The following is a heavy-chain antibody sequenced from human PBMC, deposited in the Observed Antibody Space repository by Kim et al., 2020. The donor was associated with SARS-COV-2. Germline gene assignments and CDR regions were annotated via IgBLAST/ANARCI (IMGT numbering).Heavy chain of an antibody. D-gene: IGHD3-22*01. CDR2: IYYSGST. V-gene: IGHV4-59*13. J-gene: IGHJ4*02. CDR3: ARGAAMILDY. CDR1: GGSISSYY. Sequence: SETLSLTCTVSGGSISSYYWRWIRQPPGKGLEWIGYIYYSGSTNYNPSLKSRVTISVDTSKNQFSLKLSSVTAADTAVYYCARGAAMILDYWGQGTLVTVSS.